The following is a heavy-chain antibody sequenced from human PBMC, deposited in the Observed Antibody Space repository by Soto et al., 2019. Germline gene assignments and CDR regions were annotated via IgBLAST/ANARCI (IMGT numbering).Heavy chain of an antibody. D-gene: IGHD3-16*01. V-gene: IGHV1-18*01. CDR1: GYTFTRYG. Sequence: GASVKVSCKASGYTFTRYGISWVRQARGRGVALRGCISAYNGNTNYAQKLQGRVSMTTDTSTSTAYMAMRSGRSDDAAGYDCVGGGLWIKWIGVRRDAYDYWGRGTLVTVS. CDR3: VGGGLWIKWIGVRRDAYDY. CDR2: ISAYNGNT. J-gene: IGHJ4*02.